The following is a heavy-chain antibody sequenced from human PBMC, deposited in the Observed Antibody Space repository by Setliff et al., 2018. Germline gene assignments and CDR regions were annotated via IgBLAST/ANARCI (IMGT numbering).Heavy chain of an antibody. V-gene: IGHV3-23*01. CDR3: AKPQVGLRWGFGS. Sequence: PGGCLRLSCTASGLSYINGWVSWVRQAPGKGLEWVSAISGSGGSTYYADSVKGRFTISRDNAKNSLYLQMNRLRAEDTAVYYCAKPQVGLRWGFGSWGQGTLVTVSS. CDR2: ISGSGGST. D-gene: IGHD3-16*01. J-gene: IGHJ5*02. CDR1: GLSYINGW.